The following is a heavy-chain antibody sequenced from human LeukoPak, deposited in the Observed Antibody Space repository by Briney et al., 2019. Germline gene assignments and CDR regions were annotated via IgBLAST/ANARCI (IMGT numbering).Heavy chain of an antibody. CDR2: INAGNGDT. J-gene: IGHJ4*02. Sequence: ASVKVSCKASGYTFTNYAVNWLRQAPGQRLEWMGWINAGNGDTKFSQNYQARVTITRDASASAAYMELSSLTSEDTAVYFCARGLWSAHRREYYFDSWGQGTLVTVSS. V-gene: IGHV1-3*01. CDR3: ARGLWSAHRREYYFDS. D-gene: IGHD3-3*01. CDR1: GYTFTNYA.